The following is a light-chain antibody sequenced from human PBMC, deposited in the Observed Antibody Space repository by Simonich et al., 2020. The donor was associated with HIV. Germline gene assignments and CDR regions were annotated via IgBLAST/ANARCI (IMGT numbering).Light chain of an antibody. CDR1: QSLLYSSNNKNY. J-gene: IGKJ2*01. CDR2: WAS. CDR3: QQYYDSPYT. Sequence: DIVMTQSPDSLAVSLGESATINCKSSQSLLYSSNNKNYLAWYQQKPGQPPKLLIYWASTRESGVPDRFSGRGSGTDFTLTISSLQAEDVAVYYCQQYYDSPYTFGQGTKLEIK. V-gene: IGKV4-1*01.